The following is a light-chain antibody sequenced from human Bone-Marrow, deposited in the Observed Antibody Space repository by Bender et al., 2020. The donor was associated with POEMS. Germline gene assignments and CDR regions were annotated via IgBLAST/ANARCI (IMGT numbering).Light chain of an antibody. Sequence: QSVLTQPPSVSGAPGQRVTISCTGSSSNTGSGYDINWYQHLPGTAPKLLIYGYNNRPSGVPDRFSGSKSGTSASLAITGLQAEDEGDYYCFSYAGSSTYVFGTGTRVTVL. CDR1: SSNTGSGYD. J-gene: IGLJ1*01. CDR3: FSYAGSSTYV. CDR2: GYN. V-gene: IGLV1-40*01.